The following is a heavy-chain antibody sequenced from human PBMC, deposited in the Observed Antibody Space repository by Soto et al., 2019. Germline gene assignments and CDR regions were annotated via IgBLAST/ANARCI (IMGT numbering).Heavy chain of an antibody. J-gene: IGHJ6*02. Sequence: QVQLQESGPGLVKPSQTLSLTCTVSGGSISSGGYYWSWIRQHPGKGLEWIGYIYYSGSTYYNPSLKSRVTISVDTSKNQFSLKLSSVTAADTAVYYCARENTAMVTLDYYYYGMDVWGQGTTATVSS. CDR3: ARENTAMVTLDYYYYGMDV. CDR1: GGSISSGGYY. V-gene: IGHV4-31*03. D-gene: IGHD5-18*01. CDR2: IYYSGST.